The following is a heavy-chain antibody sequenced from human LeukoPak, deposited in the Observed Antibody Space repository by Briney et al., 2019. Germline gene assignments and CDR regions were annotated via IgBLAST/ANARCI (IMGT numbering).Heavy chain of an antibody. D-gene: IGHD6-19*01. CDR3: ARQSRSSGWRGLFDY. CDR1: GGSFSGYY. Sequence: PSETLSLTCAVYGGSFSGYYWTGVRQSPEKGLEWIGEIYHDGSTNYNPSLKSRVTISMDKSKNQLSLKLNFVTAADTAVYYCARQSRSSGWRGLFDYWGQGTLVTVSS. V-gene: IGHV4-34*01. CDR2: IYHDGST. J-gene: IGHJ4*02.